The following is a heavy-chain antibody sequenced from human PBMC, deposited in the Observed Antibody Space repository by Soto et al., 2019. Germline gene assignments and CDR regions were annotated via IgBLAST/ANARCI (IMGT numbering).Heavy chain of an antibody. D-gene: IGHD1-20*01. J-gene: IGHJ3*02. CDR2: ISGSGGST. V-gene: IGHV3-23*01. Sequence: GGSLRLSCAASGFTFSSYAMSWVRQAPGKGLEWVSAISGSGGSTYYADSVKGRFTISRDNSKNTLYLQMNSLRAEDTAVYYCAKDLALPYNWNHHDAFDIWGQGTMVTVSS. CDR3: AKDLALPYNWNHHDAFDI. CDR1: GFTFSSYA.